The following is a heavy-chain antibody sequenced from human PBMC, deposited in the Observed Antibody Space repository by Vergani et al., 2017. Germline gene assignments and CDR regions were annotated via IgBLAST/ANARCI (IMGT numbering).Heavy chain of an antibody. D-gene: IGHD2-15*01. J-gene: IGHJ3*02. Sequence: VQLVESGGGLVQPGGSLRLSCAASGFTFSDYYMSWIRQAPGKGLEWVSYISSSGSTIYYADSVKGRFTISRDNSKNTLYLQMNSLRAEDTAVYYCARDSTPGWRGAFDIWGQGTMVTVSS. CDR3: ARDSTPGWRGAFDI. CDR2: ISSSGSTI. V-gene: IGHV3-11*04. CDR1: GFTFSDYY.